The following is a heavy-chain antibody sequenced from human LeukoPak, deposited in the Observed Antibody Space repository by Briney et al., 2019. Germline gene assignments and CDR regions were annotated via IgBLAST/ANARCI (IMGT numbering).Heavy chain of an antibody. Sequence: SETLSLTCTVSGGSISSYYWNWIRQPAGKGLEWIGRIYTSGSTNYNPSLKSRVTMSVDTSKNQFSLRLSSVTAADTAVYYCARRGPPRTMLRGVKSGWFDPWGQGTLVTVSS. J-gene: IGHJ5*02. V-gene: IGHV4-4*07. D-gene: IGHD3-10*01. CDR1: GGSISSYY. CDR3: ARRGPPRTMLRGVKSGWFDP. CDR2: IYTSGST.